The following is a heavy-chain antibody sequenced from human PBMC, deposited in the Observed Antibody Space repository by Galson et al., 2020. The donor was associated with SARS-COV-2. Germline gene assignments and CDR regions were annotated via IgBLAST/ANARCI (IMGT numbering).Heavy chain of an antibody. CDR3: AKGSYQMLGGGSFDV. CDR1: GFRFNNYA. Sequence: GESLKISCAASGFRFNNYAMSWVRQAPGKGLEWVSTISATGSRTYYADSVKGRFTISRDNSKDTLFLQMNSLRAEDTAIYFCAKGSYQMLGGGSFDVWGQGTLVSVSS. CDR2: ISATGSRT. D-gene: IGHD3-10*01. V-gene: IGHV3-23*01. J-gene: IGHJ3*01.